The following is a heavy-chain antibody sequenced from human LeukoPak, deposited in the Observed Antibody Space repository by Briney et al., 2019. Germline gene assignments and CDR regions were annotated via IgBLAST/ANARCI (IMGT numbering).Heavy chain of an antibody. J-gene: IGHJ4*02. V-gene: IGHV3-20*04. Sequence: GGSLRLSCAASGFTFDDYGMSWVRQAPGKGLEWVSGINWNGGSTGYADSVKGRFTSSRDNAKNSLYLQMNSLRAEDTALYYCARRGITGTYFDYWGQGTLVTVSS. CDR3: ARRGITGTYFDY. CDR2: INWNGGST. CDR1: GFTFDDYG. D-gene: IGHD1-7*01.